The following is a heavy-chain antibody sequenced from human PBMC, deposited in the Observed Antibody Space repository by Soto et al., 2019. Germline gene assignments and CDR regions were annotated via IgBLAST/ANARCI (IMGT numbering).Heavy chain of an antibody. CDR3: VTGDPRGDYCSGGSCYAAFDI. CDR2: ISYDGSNK. D-gene: IGHD2-15*01. CDR1: GFTFSSYG. J-gene: IGHJ3*02. Sequence: GGSLRLSCAASGFTFSSYGMHWVRQAPGKGLEWVAVISYDGSNKYYADSVKGRFTISRDNSKNTLYLQMNSLRAEDTAVYYCVTGDPRGDYCSGGSCYAAFDIWGQGTMVTVSS. V-gene: IGHV3-30*03.